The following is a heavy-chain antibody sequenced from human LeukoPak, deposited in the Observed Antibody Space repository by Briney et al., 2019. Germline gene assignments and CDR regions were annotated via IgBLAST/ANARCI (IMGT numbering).Heavy chain of an antibody. CDR2: ISGSAAGT. Sequence: PGGSLRLSCAASGFPFSGYGMCWVRQAPGQGMELVSTISGSAAGTTYSDFVKGRLTISRDISKNTLYLQMNFLRAEDTAVYYCAKTIVGATTRYFDFWGQGTLVFVSS. J-gene: IGHJ4*02. CDR1: GFPFSGYG. V-gene: IGHV3-23*01. D-gene: IGHD1-26*01. CDR3: AKTIVGATTRYFDF.